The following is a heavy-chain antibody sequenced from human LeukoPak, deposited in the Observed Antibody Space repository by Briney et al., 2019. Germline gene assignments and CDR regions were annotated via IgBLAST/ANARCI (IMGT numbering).Heavy chain of an antibody. J-gene: IGHJ4*02. Sequence: GRSLRLSCAASGFTFSSYGMHWVRQAPGKGLEWVAVIWYDGSNKYYADSVKGRFTISRDNSKNTLYLQMNSLRAEDTAVYYCARGADSSSCFDYWGQGTLVTVSS. CDR3: ARGADSSSCFDY. D-gene: IGHD6-13*01. V-gene: IGHV3-33*01. CDR2: IWYDGSNK. CDR1: GFTFSSYG.